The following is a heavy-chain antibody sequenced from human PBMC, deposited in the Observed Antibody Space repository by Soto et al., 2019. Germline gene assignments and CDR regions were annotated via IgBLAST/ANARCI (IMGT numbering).Heavy chain of an antibody. J-gene: IGHJ4*02. Sequence: ASVRVSCKASGYTFTTYYMYWVRQAPGQGLEWMGIINPSGGSTSFAQKFQGRVTMTRDTSTSTVYMELISLTSEDTAVYYCARDVGMASRPYLDYWGQGTLVTVSS. CDR2: INPSGGST. CDR3: ARDVGMASRPYLDY. V-gene: IGHV1-46*01. D-gene: IGHD6-6*01. CDR1: GYTFTTYY.